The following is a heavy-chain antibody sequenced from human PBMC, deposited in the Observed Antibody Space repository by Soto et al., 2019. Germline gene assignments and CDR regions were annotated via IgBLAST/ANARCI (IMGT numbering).Heavy chain of an antibody. V-gene: IGHV4-39*02. D-gene: IGHD2-2*01. CDR1: GGSISSSSYY. J-gene: IGHJ4*02. CDR3: ARDGRYCSSSRCLKFDY. Sequence: PSETLSLTCSVSGGSISSSSYYWAWIRQPAGKGLEWIGSIYYSGSTYYNPSLESRVTISVDTSKNQFFLRLTSVTAADTALYYCARDGRYCSSSRCLKFDYWGQGTVVTVSS. CDR2: IYYSGST.